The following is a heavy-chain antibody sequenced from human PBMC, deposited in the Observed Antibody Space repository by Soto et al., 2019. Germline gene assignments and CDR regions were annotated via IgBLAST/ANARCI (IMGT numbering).Heavy chain of an antibody. CDR3: GRDVAEVGTDWFDP. Sequence: SETLSLTCSVSGDSISTSYWSWIRQPAEKRPEWIGRFHSNGNRHYNPSLRSRVSISMDTSKKEIYLELTSETAANTAVYYCGRDVAEVGTDWFDPWAQGTLVTVCS. J-gene: IGHJ5*02. CDR1: GDSISTSY. CDR2: FHSNGNR. D-gene: IGHD6-19*01. V-gene: IGHV4-4*07.